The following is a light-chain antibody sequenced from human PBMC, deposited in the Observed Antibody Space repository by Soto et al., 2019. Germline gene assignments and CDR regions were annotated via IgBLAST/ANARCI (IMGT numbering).Light chain of an antibody. CDR2: EGS. Sequence: QSALTQPASVSGSPGQSITISCTGTSSDVGSYNLVAWYQQHPAKAPKLMIYEGSKRPSGVSNRFSGSKSGNTASLTISGLQAEDEADYYCCSYAGSSTPSYVFGTGTKLTVL. CDR1: SSDVGSYNL. V-gene: IGLV2-23*01. J-gene: IGLJ1*01. CDR3: CSYAGSSTPSYV.